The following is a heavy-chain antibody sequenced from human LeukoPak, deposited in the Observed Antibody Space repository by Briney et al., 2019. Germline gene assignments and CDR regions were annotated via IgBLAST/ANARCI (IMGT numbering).Heavy chain of an antibody. CDR1: GGSISSYY. CDR3: ARQLYYYDSSGYFSSTEFDY. CDR2: IYTSGST. V-gene: IGHV4-4*07. Sequence: SETLSLTCTVSGGSISSYYWSWIRQPAGKGLEWIGRIYTSGSTNYSPPLKSRVTMSVDTSKNQFSLKLSSVTAADTAVYYCARQLYYYDSSGYFSSTEFDYWGQGTLVTVSS. J-gene: IGHJ4*02. D-gene: IGHD3-22*01.